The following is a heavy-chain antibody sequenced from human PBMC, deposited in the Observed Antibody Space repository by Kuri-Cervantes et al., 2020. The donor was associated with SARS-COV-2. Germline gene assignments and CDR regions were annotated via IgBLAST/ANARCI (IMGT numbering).Heavy chain of an antibody. V-gene: IGHV3-73*01. CDR2: IRSKANSYAT. D-gene: IGHD6-13*01. J-gene: IGHJ5*02. CDR3: ARREIAAGHRWFDP. Sequence: GESLKISCAASGFTFSGSAMHWVRQASGKGLEWVGRIRSKANSYATAYAASVKGRFTISRDDSKNTAYLQMNSLKTEDTAVYYCARREIAAGHRWFDPWGQGTLVTVSS. CDR1: GFTFSGSA.